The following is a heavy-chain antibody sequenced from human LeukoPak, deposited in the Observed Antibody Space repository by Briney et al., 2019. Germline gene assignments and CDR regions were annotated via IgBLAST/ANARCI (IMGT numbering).Heavy chain of an antibody. J-gene: IGHJ4*02. CDR2: INSDGSST. Sequence: PGGSLRLSCAASGFTFSSYWMHWVRQAPGKGLVWVSRINSDGSSTSYADSVKGRFTISRDNAKNTLYLQMNSLRAEDTPVYYCARDSVVTPFDYWGQGTLVTVSS. CDR1: GFTFSSYW. V-gene: IGHV3-74*01. CDR3: ARDSVVTPFDY. D-gene: IGHD4-23*01.